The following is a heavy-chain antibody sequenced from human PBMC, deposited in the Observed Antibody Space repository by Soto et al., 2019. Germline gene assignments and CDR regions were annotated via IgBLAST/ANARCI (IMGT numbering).Heavy chain of an antibody. CDR3: ARDSNDSSSSYHHYHYRMDV. CDR2: INAGNGNT. Sequence: DSVKVSCKASGYTFTSYGIHWVRQAPGQRLEWTGWINAGNGNTKYSEKFQGRVTITRDTSASTAYLELSSLRSEDTAVYYCARDSNDSSSSYHHYHYRMDVCGQGTNVTVYS. D-gene: IGHD3-22*01. CDR1: GYTFTSYG. V-gene: IGHV1-3*01. J-gene: IGHJ6*02.